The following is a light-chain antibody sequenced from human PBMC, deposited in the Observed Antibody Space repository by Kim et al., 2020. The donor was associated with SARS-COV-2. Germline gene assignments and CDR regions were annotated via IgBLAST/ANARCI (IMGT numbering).Light chain of an antibody. CDR3: QHHKRVPYT. Sequence: DIRMTQSPSTLSASVGDRVTITCRASQDIYTWLAWYQQKPGKAPKLLIYRASTLESGVPSRFTGSGSATEFILTITDLQPDDFATYYCQHHKRVPYTFGQGTKLEIK. J-gene: IGKJ2*01. CDR2: RAS. V-gene: IGKV1-5*03. CDR1: QDIYTW.